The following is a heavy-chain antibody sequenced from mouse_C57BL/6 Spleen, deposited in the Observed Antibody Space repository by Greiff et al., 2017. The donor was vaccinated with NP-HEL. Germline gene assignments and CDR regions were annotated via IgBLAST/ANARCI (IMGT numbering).Heavy chain of an antibody. CDR1: GFSLTSYA. CDR2: IWTGGGT. CDR3: ASLDDYQTNFPYYYAMDY. V-gene: IGHV2-9-1*01. Sequence: VKLVESGPGLVAPSQSLSITCTVSGFSLTSYAISWVRQPPGKGLEWLGVIWTGGGTNYNSALKSRLSIIKDNSKSHVFIKMNSLQTDDTARYYCASLDDYQTNFPYYYAMDYWGQGTSVTVSS. J-gene: IGHJ4*01. D-gene: IGHD2-4*01.